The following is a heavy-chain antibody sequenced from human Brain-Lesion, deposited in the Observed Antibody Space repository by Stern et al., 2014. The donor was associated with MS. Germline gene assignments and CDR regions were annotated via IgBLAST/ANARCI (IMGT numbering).Heavy chain of an antibody. CDR1: GFTFRYHA. CDR3: ARGGAVTTSDYYLDY. Sequence: VQLVESGGGVVQPGRSLRLSCAASGFTFRYHAMHWVRQAPGKGLEGVALISYDGSDKNDADSVKGRFTISRDNSRNTLYLQMNSLRVDDTAVYYCARGGAVTTSDYYLDYWGQGILVTVSS. J-gene: IGHJ4*02. D-gene: IGHD4-17*01. V-gene: IGHV3-30*01. CDR2: ISYDGSDK.